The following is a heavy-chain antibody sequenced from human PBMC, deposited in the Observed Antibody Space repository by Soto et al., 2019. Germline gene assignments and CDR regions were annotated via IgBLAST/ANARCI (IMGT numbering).Heavy chain of an antibody. D-gene: IGHD3-9*01. CDR2: IYYSGST. V-gene: IGHV4-31*03. Sequence: SETLSLTCTVSGGSISSGGYYWSWIRQHPGKGLEWIGYIYYSGSTYYNPSLKSRVTISVDTSKNQFSLKLSSVTAADTAVYYCARDRLNFLTGYPYYHYGMDVPGQGTTLTVS. CDR3: ARDRLNFLTGYPYYHYGMDV. CDR1: GGSISSGGYY. J-gene: IGHJ6*02.